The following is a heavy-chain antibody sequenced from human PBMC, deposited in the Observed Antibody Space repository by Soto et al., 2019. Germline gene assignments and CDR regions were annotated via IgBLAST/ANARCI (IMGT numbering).Heavy chain of an antibody. D-gene: IGHD2-2*01. Sequence: QVQLVESGGGVVQPGRSLRLSCAASGFTFSSYGMHWVRQAPGKGLEWVAVISYDGSNKYYADSVKGRFTISRDNSKNTLYLQMNSLRAEDTAVYYCAKDALPAAPLLSSCVDYWGQGTLVTVSS. CDR3: AKDALPAAPLLSSCVDY. CDR1: GFTFSSYG. CDR2: ISYDGSNK. J-gene: IGHJ4*02. V-gene: IGHV3-30*18.